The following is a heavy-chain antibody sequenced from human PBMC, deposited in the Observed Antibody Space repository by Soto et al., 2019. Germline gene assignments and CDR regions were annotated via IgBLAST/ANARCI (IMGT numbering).Heavy chain of an antibody. CDR2: IYYSGST. CDR3: ARAVELVGYYFDY. V-gene: IGHV4-59*01. D-gene: IGHD1-7*01. Sequence: SETLSLTCTVSGGSISSYYWSWIRQPPGKGLEWIGYIYYSGSTNYNPSLKSRVTISVDTSKNQFSLKLSSVTAADTAVYYCARAVELVGYYFDYWGQGTLVTVSS. CDR1: GGSISSYY. J-gene: IGHJ4*02.